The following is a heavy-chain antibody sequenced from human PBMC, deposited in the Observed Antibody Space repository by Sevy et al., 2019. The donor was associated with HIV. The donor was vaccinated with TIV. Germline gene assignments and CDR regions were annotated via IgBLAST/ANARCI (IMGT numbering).Heavy chain of an antibody. CDR3: ARATYYYDTSGPYFFDF. CDR1: GFTFSSYA. V-gene: IGHV3-30*04. Sequence: GGSLRLSCAASGFTFSSYAMHWVRQAPGKGLEWVAVISYDGSNKYYADSVKGRFTISRDNGKNSIYLQMNSLRAEDTAVYYCARATYYYDTSGPYFFDFWGQGTLVTVSS. CDR2: ISYDGSNK. J-gene: IGHJ4*02. D-gene: IGHD3-22*01.